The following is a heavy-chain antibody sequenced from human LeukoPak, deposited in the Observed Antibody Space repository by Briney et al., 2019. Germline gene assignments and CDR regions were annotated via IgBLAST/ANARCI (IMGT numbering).Heavy chain of an antibody. CDR3: ARDRGEGYYFDY. CDR1: GYTFTTYY. D-gene: IGHD3-10*01. V-gene: IGHV1-46*01. J-gene: IGHJ4*02. CDR2: INPSGGST. Sequence: ASVWVSSKASGYTFTTYYMHWVRQAPGQGRERMGGINPSGGSTSYAQKFQGRLTMTRDTSTSTVYMELSSLISEDTAVYYCARDRGEGYYFDYWGQGTLVTVSS.